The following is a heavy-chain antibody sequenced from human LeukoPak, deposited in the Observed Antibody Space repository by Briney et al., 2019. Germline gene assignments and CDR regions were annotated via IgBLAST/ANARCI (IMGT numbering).Heavy chain of an antibody. Sequence: GGSLRLSCAASGFTFSSYAMSWVRQAPGKGLEWVSAISSSSSYIYYADSVKGRFAISRDNAKNSLYLQMNSLRAEDTAVYYCAAEGGNSNYWGQGTLVTVSS. D-gene: IGHD4-23*01. CDR3: AAEGGNSNY. J-gene: IGHJ4*02. V-gene: IGHV3-21*01. CDR1: GFTFSSYA. CDR2: ISSSSSYI.